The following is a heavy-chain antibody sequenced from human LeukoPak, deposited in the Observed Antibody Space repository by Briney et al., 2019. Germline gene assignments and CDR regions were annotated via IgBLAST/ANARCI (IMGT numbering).Heavy chain of an antibody. V-gene: IGHV3-66*02. CDR2: VYTSGSV. Sequence: PGGSLRLSCAASAFTVRSNDMSWVRQAPGKGLEWVSVVYTSGSVSYADSVKGRFTISRDNSKNTLNLRMNSLRTEDTAVYYCAGGATVVTLNYWGQGTLVTVSS. D-gene: IGHD4-23*01. CDR1: AFTVRSND. J-gene: IGHJ4*02. CDR3: AGGATVVTLNY.